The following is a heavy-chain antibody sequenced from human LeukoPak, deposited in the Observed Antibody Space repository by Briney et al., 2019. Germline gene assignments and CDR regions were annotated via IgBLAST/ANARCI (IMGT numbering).Heavy chain of an antibody. CDR1: GFTFSSYA. Sequence: PGGSLRLSCAASGFTFSSYAMHWVRQAPGKGLEWVAVTSYDESHKYYADSVKGRFTISRDNYKNTLYLQMNSLRGEDTAVYYCAKGQLVDYGMDVWGQGTTVTVSS. CDR2: TSYDESHK. D-gene: IGHD6-13*01. J-gene: IGHJ6*02. CDR3: AKGQLVDYGMDV. V-gene: IGHV3-30*18.